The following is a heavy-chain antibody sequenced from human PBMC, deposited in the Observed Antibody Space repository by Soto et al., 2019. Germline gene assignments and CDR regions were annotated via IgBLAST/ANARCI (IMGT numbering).Heavy chain of an antibody. CDR2: INGDGSIT. Sequence: EVQLVESGGGSAQTGGSLRISCAASGFTFDSYWMDWVRQAPGKGLVWVSRINGDGSITTYADSVKGRFTISRDRVGNTLYLQMNNLRADDTAVYYCSRETLWFGESLKSGGRGTLVTVSS. CDR3: SRETLWFGESLKS. J-gene: IGHJ4*01. V-gene: IGHV3-74*01. D-gene: IGHD3-10*01. CDR1: GFTFDSYW.